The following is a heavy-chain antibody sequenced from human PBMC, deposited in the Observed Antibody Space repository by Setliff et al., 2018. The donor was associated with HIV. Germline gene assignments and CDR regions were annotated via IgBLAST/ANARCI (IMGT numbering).Heavy chain of an antibody. J-gene: IGHJ5*02. V-gene: IGHV3-7*03. CDR1: GFTFSDHY. Sequence: PGGSLRLSCAASGFTFSDHYMDWVRQAPGKGLEWVASISPDGNRNHCVGSVKGRFTSSRDNAKSSLFLQMSGLRPEDTAVYYCARVLLRTNPLYGVASNWFDPWGQGTLVTVSS. D-gene: IGHD2-8*01. CDR2: ISPDGNRN. CDR3: ARVLLRTNPLYGVASNWFDP.